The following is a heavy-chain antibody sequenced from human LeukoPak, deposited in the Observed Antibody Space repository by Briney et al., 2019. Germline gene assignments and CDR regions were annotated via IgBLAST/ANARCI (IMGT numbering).Heavy chain of an antibody. V-gene: IGHV4-38-2*01. Sequence: SETLSLTCAVSGYSISSGYYWGWIRQPPGKGLVWIGSIYHSGSTYYNPSLKSRVTISVDTSKNQFSLKLSSVTAADTAVYYCARGYCSSTSCPHGGYWGQGTLVTVSS. D-gene: IGHD2-2*01. J-gene: IGHJ4*02. CDR1: GYSISSGYY. CDR3: ARGYCSSTSCPHGGY. CDR2: IYHSGST.